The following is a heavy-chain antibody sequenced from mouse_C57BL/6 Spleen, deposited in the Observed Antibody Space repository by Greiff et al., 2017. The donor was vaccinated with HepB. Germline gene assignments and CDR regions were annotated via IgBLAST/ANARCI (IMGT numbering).Heavy chain of an antibody. D-gene: IGHD2-4*01. Sequence: EVQVVESGGGLVQPKGSLKLSCAASGFTFNTYAMHWVRQAPGKGLEWVARIRSKSSNYATYYADSVKDRLTISRDDSQSMLYLQMNNLKTENTAMYYCVREGVYYDYKEFAYWGQGTLVTVSA. CDR1: GFTFNTYA. V-gene: IGHV10-3*01. CDR2: IRSKSSNYAT. CDR3: VREGVYYDYKEFAY. J-gene: IGHJ3*01.